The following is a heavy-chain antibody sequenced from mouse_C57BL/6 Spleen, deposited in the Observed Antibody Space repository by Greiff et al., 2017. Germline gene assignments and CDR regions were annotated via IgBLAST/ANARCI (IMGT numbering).Heavy chain of an antibody. CDR1: GYTFTSYW. V-gene: IGHV1-64*01. Sequence: QVQLKQPGAELVKPGASVKLSCKASGYTFTSYWMHWVKQRPGQGLEWIGMIHPNSGSTNYNEKFKSKATLTVDKSSSTAYMQLSSLTSEDSAVYYCARRITTVVPYVYFDYWGQGTTLTVSS. CDR3: ARRITTVVPYVYFDY. CDR2: IHPNSGST. J-gene: IGHJ2*01. D-gene: IGHD1-1*01.